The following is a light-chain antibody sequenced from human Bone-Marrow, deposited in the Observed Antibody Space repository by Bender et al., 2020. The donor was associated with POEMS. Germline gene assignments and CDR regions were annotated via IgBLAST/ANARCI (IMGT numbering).Light chain of an antibody. CDR1: ALPKQF. CDR3: QSADSSGSYVV. V-gene: IGLV3-25*03. CDR2: KDN. J-gene: IGLJ2*01. Sequence: SYELTQPPSVSVSPGQTASITCSGDALPKQFGHWYQQKPGQAPVLVIHKDNERPSGISERISGSSSGTTVTLTISGVQAEDEADYYCQSADSSGSYVVFGGGTKLTVL.